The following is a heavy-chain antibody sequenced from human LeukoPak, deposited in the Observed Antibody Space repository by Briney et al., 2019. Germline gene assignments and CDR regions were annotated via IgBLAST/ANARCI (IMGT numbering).Heavy chain of an antibody. J-gene: IGHJ4*02. Sequence: SETLSLTCSVSGGSISSGGYYWSWIRQPPGKGLEWIGYIYYSGSTYYNPSLKSRVTISVDTSKNQFSLKLSSVTAADTAVYYCARDRYYDSSGYIHAFDYWGQGTLVTVSS. CDR2: IYYSGST. D-gene: IGHD3-22*01. CDR3: ARDRYYDSSGYIHAFDY. CDR1: GGSISSGGYY. V-gene: IGHV4-30-4*08.